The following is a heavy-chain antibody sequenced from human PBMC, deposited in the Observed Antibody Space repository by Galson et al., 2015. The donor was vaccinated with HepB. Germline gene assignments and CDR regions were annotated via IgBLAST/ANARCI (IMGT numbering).Heavy chain of an antibody. CDR1: GYIFSGYA. Sequence: SVKVSCKASGYIFSGYAMNWVRQAPGQGLEWMGWINTNTGNPTYAQGFTGRFVFSLDTSVSTAYLQISSLKAEDTAVYYCARYRSFSGSYQGHWFDPWGQGTLVTVSS. V-gene: IGHV7-4-1*02. D-gene: IGHD1-26*01. CDR3: ARYRSFSGSYQGHWFDP. CDR2: INTNTGNP. J-gene: IGHJ5*02.